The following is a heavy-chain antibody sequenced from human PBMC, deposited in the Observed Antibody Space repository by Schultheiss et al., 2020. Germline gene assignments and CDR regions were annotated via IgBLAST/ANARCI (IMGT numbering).Heavy chain of an antibody. D-gene: IGHD4/OR15-4a*01. CDR3: ASDGDDYNKFDF. CDR2: INPSGGST. CDR1: GYTFTGYY. V-gene: IGHV1-46*01. J-gene: IGHJ4*02. Sequence: ASVKVSCKASGYTFTGYYMHWVRQAPGQGLEWMGWINPSGGSTSYAQKFQGRVTITADKSTSTAYMELSSLRSEDTAVYYCASDGDDYNKFDFWGQGALVTVSS.